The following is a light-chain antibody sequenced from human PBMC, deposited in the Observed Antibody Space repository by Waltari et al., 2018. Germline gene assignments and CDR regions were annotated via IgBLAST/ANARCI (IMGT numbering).Light chain of an antibody. CDR1: SSNIRAGYD. J-gene: IGLJ2*01. CDR3: QSYDSSLSGSV. Sequence: QSVLTQPPSVSGAPGQRVTISCTGSSSNIRAGYDVHWYQQPPGTAPKLLLYGNSNRPSGVPDRFSGSKSGTSASLAITGLQAEDEADYYCQSYDSSLSGSVFGGGTKLTVL. CDR2: GNS. V-gene: IGLV1-40*01.